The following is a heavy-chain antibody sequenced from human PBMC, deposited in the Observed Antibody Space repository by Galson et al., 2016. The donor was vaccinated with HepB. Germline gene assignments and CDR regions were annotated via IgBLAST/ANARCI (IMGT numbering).Heavy chain of an antibody. CDR2: ISHDGSNK. V-gene: IGHV3-30*18. CDR1: GFTFSTYG. D-gene: IGHD3-9*01. Sequence: SLRLSCAASGFTFSTYGMHWVRQAPGKGLEWVAVISHDGSNKYYADTVKGRFTISRDNSKNTVFLQMNSLRAEDTAVYYCAKDQGGLRYYDWLTYTPLDYWGQGTLVTVSS. J-gene: IGHJ4*02. CDR3: AKDQGGLRYYDWLTYTPLDY.